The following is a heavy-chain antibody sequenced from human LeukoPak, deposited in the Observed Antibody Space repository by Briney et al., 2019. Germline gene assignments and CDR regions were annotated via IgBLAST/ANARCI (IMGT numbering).Heavy chain of an antibody. Sequence: ASVKVSCKASGYTFTSYDINWVRQATGQGLEWMGWMNPNSGNTGYAQKFQGRVTMTRNTSISTAYMELSSLRSEDTAVYYCARVPPQTNYYYYYMDVWGKGTTVTISS. J-gene: IGHJ6*03. CDR1: GYTFTSYD. CDR2: MNPNSGNT. CDR3: ARVPPQTNYYYYYMDV. V-gene: IGHV1-8*01.